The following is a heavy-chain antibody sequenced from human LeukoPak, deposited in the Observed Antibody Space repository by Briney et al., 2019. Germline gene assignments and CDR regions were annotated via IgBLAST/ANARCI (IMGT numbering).Heavy chain of an antibody. CDR1: GGSISSSNYY. D-gene: IGHD6-13*01. J-gene: IGHJ5*02. V-gene: IGHV4-39*07. CDR3: ARDLHSSWFREILTEARNWFDP. CDR2: IYYSGNT. Sequence: SETLSLTCTVSGGSISSSNYYWGWIRQPPGKGLEWIGSIYYSGNTFYNPSLKSRVTISVDTSKNQFSLRLSSVTAADTAVYYCARDLHSSWFREILTEARNWFDPWGQGTLVTVSS.